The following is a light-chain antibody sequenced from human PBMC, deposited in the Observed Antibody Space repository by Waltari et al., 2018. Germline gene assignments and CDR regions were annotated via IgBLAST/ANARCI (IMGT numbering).Light chain of an antibody. CDR3: LSYAATVSFG. Sequence: QPALTQPASVSGSPGQSITTPSTGPSSDCGNNNPACWYQTHPDKVPNLTIYEVSKRPSGVSDRFSGSKSGNTASLTISGLQAEDEADYYCLSYAATVSFGFGGGTKLTVL. J-gene: IGLJ2*01. V-gene: IGLV2-23*02. CDR1: SSDCGNNNP. CDR2: EVS.